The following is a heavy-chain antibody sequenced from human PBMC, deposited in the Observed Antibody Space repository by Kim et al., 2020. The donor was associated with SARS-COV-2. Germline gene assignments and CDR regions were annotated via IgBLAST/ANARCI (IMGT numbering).Heavy chain of an antibody. CDR3: ARIPLGVSTYYYGSGSYNYDYYYGMDV. V-gene: IGHV2-70*01. CDR2: IDLDDDK. D-gene: IGHD3-10*01. J-gene: IGHJ6*02. CDR1: GFSLSTSGMC. Sequence: SGPTLVKPTQTLTLTCTFSGFSLSTSGMCVSWIRQPPGKALEWLALIDLDDDKYYSTSLKTRLTISKDTSKNQVVLTMTNMDPVDTATYYCARIPLGVSTYYYGSGSYNYDYYYGMDVWGQGTTVTVSS.